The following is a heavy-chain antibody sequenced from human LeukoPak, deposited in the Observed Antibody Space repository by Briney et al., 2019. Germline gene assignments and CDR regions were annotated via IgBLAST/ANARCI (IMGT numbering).Heavy chain of an antibody. CDR2: IIPIFGTA. D-gene: IGHD3-16*02. Sequence: GASVKVSCKASGGTFSSYAISWVRQAPGQGLEWMGGIIPIFGTANYAQKFQGRVTITADKSTSTAYMELSSLRSEDTAVYYCARGYAYYDYVWGSYLIYFMDVWGKGTTVTVSS. J-gene: IGHJ6*03. CDR3: ARGYAYYDYVWGSYLIYFMDV. V-gene: IGHV1-69*06. CDR1: GGTFSSYA.